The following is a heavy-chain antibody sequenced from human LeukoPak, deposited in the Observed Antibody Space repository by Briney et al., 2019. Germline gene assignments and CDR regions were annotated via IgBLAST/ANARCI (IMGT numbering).Heavy chain of an antibody. J-gene: IGHJ4*02. Sequence: GGSLRLSCAAPGFTFSSHSMNWVRQAPGKGLEWVSSIGSSSSYIYYADSVKGRFTISRDNAKNSLYLQMNSLRADDTAVYYCARDRPSRRPGLVVDFWGQGTLVTVSS. CDR1: GFTFSSHS. CDR2: IGSSSSYI. CDR3: ARDRPSRRPGLVVDF. V-gene: IGHV3-21*01. D-gene: IGHD2-8*02.